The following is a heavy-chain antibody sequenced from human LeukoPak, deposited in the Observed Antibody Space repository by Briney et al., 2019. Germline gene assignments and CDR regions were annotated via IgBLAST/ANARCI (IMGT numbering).Heavy chain of an antibody. CDR2: INPNSGET. Sequence: GASVKVSCKTSGYTFTASYMHWVRQAPGQGLEWMGWINPNSGETNYAPKLQGRVTMTRDTSIGTAYMEVTRLTSDDTAIYYCARVLGSRVDPWGQGTLVTVSS. CDR1: GYTFTASY. CDR3: ARVLGSRVDP. V-gene: IGHV1-2*02. J-gene: IGHJ5*01.